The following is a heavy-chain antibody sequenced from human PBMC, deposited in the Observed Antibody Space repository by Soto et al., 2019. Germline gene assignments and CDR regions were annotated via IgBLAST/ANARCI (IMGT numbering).Heavy chain of an antibody. CDR1: GVSTSSTDYY. CDR3: ARVKKDYGDNFDGKRADVLDV. CDR2: VFWSGAA. V-gene: IGHV4-39*02. Sequence: QVQLRESGPGLVKASETLSLTCSVSGVSTSSTDYYWAWIRQPPGKGLEWIGNVFWSGAAYYSPSLESRVTLSIDTSKNQCSLTVLSVTAADTAVYFCARVKKDYGDNFDGKRADVLDVWGQGTRVNVSS. J-gene: IGHJ3*01. D-gene: IGHD4-17*01.